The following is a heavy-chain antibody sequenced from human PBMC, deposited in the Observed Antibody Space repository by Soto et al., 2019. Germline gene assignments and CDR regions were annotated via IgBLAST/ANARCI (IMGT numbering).Heavy chain of an antibody. CDR1: GFTFSSYS. D-gene: IGHD3-9*01. J-gene: IGHJ6*02. CDR3: ARCLGVDYDILTGYFTVDYYGMDV. CDR2: ISSSSSYI. V-gene: IGHV3-21*01. Sequence: GGSLRLSCAASGFTFSSYSMNWVRQAPGKGLEWVSSISSSSSYIYYADSVKGRFTISRDNAKNSLYLQMNSLRAEDTAVYYCARCLGVDYDILTGYFTVDYYGMDVWGQGTTVTVSS.